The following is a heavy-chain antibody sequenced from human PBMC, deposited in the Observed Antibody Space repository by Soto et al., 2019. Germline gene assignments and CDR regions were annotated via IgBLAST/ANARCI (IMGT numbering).Heavy chain of an antibody. D-gene: IGHD3-22*01. Sequence: QLVQSGAEVKKPGASVKVSCKPSGYTFSNYGISWVRQAPGQGLEWMGWISGYNGNTNYAQNIQGRVTMTKDPSARTAYMELRSLRSDDTAVYYCARDNYERSGYFDYWGQGTRVTVST. CDR3: ARDNYERSGYFDY. V-gene: IGHV1-18*04. CDR2: ISGYNGNT. J-gene: IGHJ4*02. CDR1: GYTFSNYG.